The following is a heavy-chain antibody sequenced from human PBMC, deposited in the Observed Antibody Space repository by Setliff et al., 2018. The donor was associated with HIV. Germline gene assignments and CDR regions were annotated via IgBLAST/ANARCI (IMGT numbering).Heavy chain of an antibody. D-gene: IGHD3-16*01. J-gene: IGHJ4*02. CDR1: GFTFSSYA. V-gene: IGHV3-23*01. Sequence: GGSLRLSCAASGFTFSSYAMSWVRQAPGKGLEWVSAISGSGGSTYYADSVKGRFTISRDNSKNTLYLQMNSLRAEDTAVYYCAKGGGSPSHSSSYFDYWGQGTLVTVSS. CDR3: AKGGGSPSHSSSYFDY. CDR2: ISGSGGST.